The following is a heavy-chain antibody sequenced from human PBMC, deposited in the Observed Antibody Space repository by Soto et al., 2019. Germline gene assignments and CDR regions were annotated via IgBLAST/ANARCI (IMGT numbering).Heavy chain of an antibody. V-gene: IGHV4-30-4*01. Sequence: QVQLQESGPGLVKPSQTLSLTCTVSGGSISSGDYYWSWIRQPPGKGLEWIGYIYYSGSTYYNPSLKSRVTISVDTSKNQFPLKLSSVTAADTAVYYCARERAYQLQLYGMDVWGQGTTVTVSS. J-gene: IGHJ6*02. CDR2: IYYSGST. CDR1: GGSISSGDYY. CDR3: ARERAYQLQLYGMDV. D-gene: IGHD2-2*01.